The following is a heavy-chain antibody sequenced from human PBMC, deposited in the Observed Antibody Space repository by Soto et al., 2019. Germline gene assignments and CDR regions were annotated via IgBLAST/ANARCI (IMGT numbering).Heavy chain of an antibody. J-gene: IGHJ4*02. CDR1: GCSISVYY. V-gene: IGHV4-59*01. CDR2: IYDSGSP. CDR3: ARGVGSSPPRY. Sequence: PXETLSLPCTISGCSISVYYWSWIRQSPGQGLEWIGYIYDSGSPYYNPSLKTRVTISADTSKNQISLKLTSATAADTAVYFCARGVGSSPPRYWGRGPLVTVSS. D-gene: IGHD3-9*01.